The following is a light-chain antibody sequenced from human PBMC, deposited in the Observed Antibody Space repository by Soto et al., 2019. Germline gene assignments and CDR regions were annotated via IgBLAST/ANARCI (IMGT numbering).Light chain of an antibody. CDR1: EAISSS. V-gene: IGKV1-9*01. CDR3: QHLNDYRYT. J-gene: IGKJ2*01. Sequence: DIQLTQSPSFLSASVGDRVTITCRASEAISSSLAWYQHNPGKAPKLLIYAASTLPNGVPSSFSGSGSGTEFTLTISSLQHEYFATYYCQHLNDYRYTFGQGTKVEIK. CDR2: AAS.